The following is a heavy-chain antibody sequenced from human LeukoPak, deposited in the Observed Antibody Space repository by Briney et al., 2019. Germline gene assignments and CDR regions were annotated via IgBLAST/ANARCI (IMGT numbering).Heavy chain of an antibody. V-gene: IGHV1-18*01. CDR1: GYTVTSYG. D-gene: IGHD2-8*01. CDR3: ARDEYCTNGVCYTVFATTFDY. Sequence: ASVKVSCKASGYTVTSYGISWVRQAPGQGLEWMGWISAYNGNTNYAQKLQGRVTMTTDTSTSTAYMELRSLRSDDTAVYYCARDEYCTNGVCYTVFATTFDYWGQGTLVTVSS. J-gene: IGHJ4*02. CDR2: ISAYNGNT.